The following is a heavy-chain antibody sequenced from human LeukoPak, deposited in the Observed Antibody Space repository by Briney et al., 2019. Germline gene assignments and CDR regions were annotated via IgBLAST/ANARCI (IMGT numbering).Heavy chain of an antibody. CDR3: ARVYSTSCPDY. D-gene: IGHD2-2*01. J-gene: IGHJ4*02. Sequence: SGGSLRLSCAASGFTFSSYGMHWVRQAPGKGLEWVAVIWYDGSNKYYADSVKGRFTISRDNSKNTLYLQMNSLRAEDTAVYYCARVYSTSCPDYWGQGTLVTVSS. CDR2: IWYDGSNK. CDR1: GFTFSSYG. V-gene: IGHV3-33*01.